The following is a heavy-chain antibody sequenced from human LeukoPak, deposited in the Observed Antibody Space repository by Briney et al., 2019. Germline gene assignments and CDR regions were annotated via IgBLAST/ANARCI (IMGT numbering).Heavy chain of an antibody. Sequence: GGSLRLSCAASGFTFSSYGMHWVRQAPGKGLEWVAVISYDGSNKYYADSVKGRFTISRDNSKNTLYLQMNSLRDEDTAVYYCAKESPDYGDYVGLYYYYYMDVWGKGTTVTVSS. CDR3: AKESPDYGDYVGLYYYYYMDV. V-gene: IGHV3-30*18. CDR2: ISYDGSNK. CDR1: GFTFSSYG. D-gene: IGHD4-17*01. J-gene: IGHJ6*03.